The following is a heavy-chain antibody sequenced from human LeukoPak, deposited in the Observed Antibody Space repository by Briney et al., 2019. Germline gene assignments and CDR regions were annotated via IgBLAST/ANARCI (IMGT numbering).Heavy chain of an antibody. V-gene: IGHV1-2*02. CDR1: GYTFTDYF. Sequence: ASVKVSCKASGYTFTDYFMHWVRQAPGQGLEWMGWINPNSGGTNYAQKFQGRVTMTRDTSISTAYMELSRLRSDDTAVYYCARAYSYGSDYYYGMDVWGQGTTVTVSS. J-gene: IGHJ6*02. CDR2: INPNSGGT. D-gene: IGHD5-18*01. CDR3: ARAYSYGSDYYYGMDV.